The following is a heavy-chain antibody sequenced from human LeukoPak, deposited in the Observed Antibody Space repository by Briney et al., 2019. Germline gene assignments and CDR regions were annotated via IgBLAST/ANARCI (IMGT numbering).Heavy chain of an antibody. J-gene: IGHJ5*02. CDR1: GFTFTHYA. CDR3: ARGITGMYYYDP. Sequence: PGGSLRLSCAASGFTFTHYAMSWVRQAPGKGLVWVSRINFDGSSTNYADSVKGRFTISRDNAKDTLYLQINTLRAEDTAVYYCARGITGMYYYDPWGQGTLVTVSS. V-gene: IGHV3-74*01. CDR2: INFDGSST. D-gene: IGHD3-10*01.